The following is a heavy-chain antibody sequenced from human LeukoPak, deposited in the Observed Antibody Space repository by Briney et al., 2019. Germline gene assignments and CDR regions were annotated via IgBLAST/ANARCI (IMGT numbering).Heavy chain of an antibody. CDR1: GGSISSYY. CDR2: IYYSGST. CDR3: ARIGKYYDFWSGYYTLQDYYFDY. J-gene: IGHJ4*02. V-gene: IGHV4-59*12. D-gene: IGHD3-3*01. Sequence: PSETLSLTCTVSGGSISSYYWSWIRQPPGKGLEWIGYIYYSGSTNYNPSLKSRVTISVDTSKNQFSLKLSSVPAADTAVYYCARIGKYYDFWSGYYTLQDYYFDYWGQGTLVTVSS.